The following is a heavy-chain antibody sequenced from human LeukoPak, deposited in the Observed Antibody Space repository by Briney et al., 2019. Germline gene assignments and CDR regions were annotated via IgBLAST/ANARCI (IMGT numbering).Heavy chain of an antibody. CDR1: GYTFTTYY. Sequence: ASVNVSFKASGYTFTTYYMHWVRQAPGQGLEWMGIIDPSGGSTSYAQKFQGRVTMTRDTSTSTVYMELSSLRSDDTAVYYCARLSQQTFDIWGQGTLVTVSS. CDR3: ARLSQQTFDI. V-gene: IGHV1-46*01. CDR2: IDPSGGST. J-gene: IGHJ3*02.